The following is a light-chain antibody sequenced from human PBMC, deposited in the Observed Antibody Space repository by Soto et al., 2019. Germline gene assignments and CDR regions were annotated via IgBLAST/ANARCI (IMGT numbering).Light chain of an antibody. V-gene: IGKV3-20*01. Sequence: EIVLTQSPGTLSLSPGEGAPLXCRASQSVSNNYLAWYQQKPGQAPRLLIYGASNRATGIPDRFSGSGSGTDFTLTISSLQSEDFAVYYCQQYNNGPITFGQGTRLENK. CDR1: QSVSNNY. CDR2: GAS. J-gene: IGKJ5*01. CDR3: QQYNNGPIT.